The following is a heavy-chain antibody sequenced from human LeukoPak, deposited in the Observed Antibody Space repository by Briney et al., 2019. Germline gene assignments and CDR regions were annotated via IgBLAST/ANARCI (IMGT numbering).Heavy chain of an antibody. CDR3: ERDLDFDGDSSSFDY. D-gene: IGHD6-13*01. V-gene: IGHV3-30-3*01. CDR2: ISYDGSNK. J-gene: IGHJ4*02. CDR1: GFTFSSYA. Sequence: GRSLRLSCAASGFTFSSYAMHWVRQAPGKGLEWVAVISYDGSNKYYADSVKGRFTISRDSSKNTLYLQMNSLRAEDTAVYYCERDLDFDGDSSSFDYWGQGTLVTVSS.